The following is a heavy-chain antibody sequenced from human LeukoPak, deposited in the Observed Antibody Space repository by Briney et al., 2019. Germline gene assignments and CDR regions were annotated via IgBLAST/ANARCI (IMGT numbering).Heavy chain of an antibody. CDR3: TRDLLGRSGTFDP. J-gene: IGHJ5*02. Sequence: ASVKVSCKASGYTFTSYGISWVRQAPGQGLEWMGWISAYNGDTNYAQKVQGRLTMTTDTSTSTAYMELSRLSSDDKAVYYCTRDLLGRSGTFDPWGQGTLVTVSS. CDR1: GYTFTSYG. CDR2: ISAYNGDT. V-gene: IGHV1-18*01. D-gene: IGHD3-10*01.